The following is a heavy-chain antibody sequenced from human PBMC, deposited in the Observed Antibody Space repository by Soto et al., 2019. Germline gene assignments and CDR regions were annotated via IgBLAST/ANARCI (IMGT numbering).Heavy chain of an antibody. CDR3: ARGTMVRGVRPYYYYGMDV. Sequence: SVKVSCKASGGTFSSYAISWVRQAPGQGLEWMGGIIPIFGTANYAQKFQGRVTITADESTSTAYMELSSLRSEDTAVYYCARGTMVRGVRPYYYYGMDVWGQGTTVTV. D-gene: IGHD3-10*01. J-gene: IGHJ6*02. CDR1: GGTFSSYA. CDR2: IIPIFGTA. V-gene: IGHV1-69*01.